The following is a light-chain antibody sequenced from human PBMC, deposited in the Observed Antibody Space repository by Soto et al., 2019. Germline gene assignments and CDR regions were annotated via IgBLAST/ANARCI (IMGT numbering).Light chain of an antibody. CDR3: QQRYSWPLT. V-gene: IGKV3-11*01. CDR1: QSVGSY. J-gene: IGKJ4*01. CDR2: DAS. Sequence: EIVLTQSPATLSLSPGQRATLSCRASQSVGSYLGWYQQKPGQAPRLLIYDASNRATGIPARFSGSGSATDFTLTSSSLEPEDFAVYYCQQRYSWPLTFGGGTKVEIK.